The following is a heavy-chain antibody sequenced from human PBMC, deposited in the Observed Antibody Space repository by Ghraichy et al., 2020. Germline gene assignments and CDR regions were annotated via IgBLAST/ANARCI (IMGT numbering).Heavy chain of an antibody. V-gene: IGHV1-46*04. CDR1: GHIFSQYY. D-gene: IGHD6-6*01. J-gene: IGHJ5*02. CDR2: INPTGSST. CDR3: ARESRPFLREHVLDP. Sequence: ASVKVSCTASGHIFSQYYIHWVRQAPGQGPEWMGVINPTGSSTSYARNMQGRVTLTRDTSTNIVYMELNSLRSDDTAVYYCARESRPFLREHVLDPWGLGTLVTVSS.